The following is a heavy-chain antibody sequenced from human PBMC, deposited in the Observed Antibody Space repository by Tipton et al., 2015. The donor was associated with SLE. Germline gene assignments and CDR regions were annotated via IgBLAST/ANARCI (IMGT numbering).Heavy chain of an antibody. Sequence: SLRLSCAASGFTFSSYVMHWVRQAPGKGLEWVAVISYDGSNKYYADSVKGRFTISRDNSKNTLYLQMNSLRAEDTAVYYCSASLLPLYGMDVWGQGTTVTVSS. D-gene: IGHD2-15*01. CDR2: ISYDGSNK. J-gene: IGHJ6*02. CDR1: GFTFSSYV. CDR3: SASLLPLYGMDV. V-gene: IGHV3-30*04.